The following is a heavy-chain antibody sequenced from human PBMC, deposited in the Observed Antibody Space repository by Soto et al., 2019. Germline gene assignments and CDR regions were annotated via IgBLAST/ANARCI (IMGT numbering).Heavy chain of an antibody. V-gene: IGHV3-15*02. Sequence: EVQLVESGGALVKPGESLRLSCAASGFSFSNAWLNWVRQAPGKGPEWGGLIKSKTNGETTDYTAPVKGRFTISRDDSKDTLYLQMNSLKVEDTALYYCVSEVSGAFHIWGQGTMVTVSS. CDR1: GFSFSNAW. D-gene: IGHD6-25*01. CDR2: IKSKTNGETT. CDR3: VSEVSGAFHI. J-gene: IGHJ3*02.